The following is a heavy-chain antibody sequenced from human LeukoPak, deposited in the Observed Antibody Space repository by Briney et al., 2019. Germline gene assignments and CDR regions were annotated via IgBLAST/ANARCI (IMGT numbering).Heavy chain of an antibody. CDR3: ASSPVEVDY. J-gene: IGHJ4*02. CDR2: ISSSSTI. D-gene: IGHD4-23*01. Sequence: GALRLSCAASGFTFSSYSMNWVRQAPGKGLEWVSYISSSSTIYYADSVKGRFTISRDNAKNSLYLQMNSLRAEDTAVYYCASSPVEVDYWGQGTLVTVSS. CDR1: GFTFSSYS. V-gene: IGHV3-48*01.